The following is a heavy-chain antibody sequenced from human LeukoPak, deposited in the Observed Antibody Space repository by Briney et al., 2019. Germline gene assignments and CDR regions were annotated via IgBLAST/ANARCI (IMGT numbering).Heavy chain of an antibody. CDR2: IYYIGST. Sequence: PSETLSLTCTVSGGSISSYYWSWIRHPPGKGLEWIGYIYYIGSTNYNPSLKSRVTISVDTSKNQCSLKLSSVTAADTAVYYCAKAGSGYYNLDSWGQGTLVTVSS. CDR3: AKAGSGYYNLDS. J-gene: IGHJ4*02. D-gene: IGHD3-22*01. V-gene: IGHV4-59*01. CDR1: GGSISSYY.